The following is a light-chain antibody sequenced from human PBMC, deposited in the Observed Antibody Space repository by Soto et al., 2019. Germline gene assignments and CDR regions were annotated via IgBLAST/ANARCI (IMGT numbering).Light chain of an antibody. Sequence: DIQMTQSPSSLSASVGDRVTITCQASQDISNYLNWYQHKPGKAPKLLIYDASNLETGVTSRFSGSGSGTDFTFTISSLQHEDIATYFCQQYANLPRTFGLGTKVEIK. J-gene: IGKJ1*01. V-gene: IGKV1-33*01. CDR3: QQYANLPRT. CDR2: DAS. CDR1: QDISNY.